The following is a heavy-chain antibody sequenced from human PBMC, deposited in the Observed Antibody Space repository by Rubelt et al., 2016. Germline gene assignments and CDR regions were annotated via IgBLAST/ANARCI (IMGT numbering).Heavy chain of an antibody. Sequence: EVQLVESGGVVVQPGGSLRLSCAASGFTFDDYAMHWVRQAPGKGLEWVAYIKSDGSEKDYVESVKGRFIISRDNARNSLHLQMNNRGVEDTAVYYGTKRHTICGVIIWWGQGTMVTISS. CDR2: IKSDGSEK. J-gene: IGHJ3*01. V-gene: IGHV3-7*01. D-gene: IGHD3-3*01. CDR1: GFTFDDYA. CDR3: TKRHTICGVIIW.